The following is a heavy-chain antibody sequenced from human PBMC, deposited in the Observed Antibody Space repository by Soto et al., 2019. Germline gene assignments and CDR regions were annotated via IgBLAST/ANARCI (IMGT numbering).Heavy chain of an antibody. CDR3: ARDGTGYSAFDI. J-gene: IGHJ3*02. V-gene: IGHV1-2*02. D-gene: IGHD3-9*01. CDR2: INPKSGGT. Sequence: ASVKVAFKASWYTFSGYYIHLLLQSPGQWLEWMGWINPKSGGTKYVQKFQGRVTMTRDTSSNTVYMDLSRLTSDDTAVYYCARDGTGYSAFDICGKRNMVNVSS. CDR1: WYTFSGYY.